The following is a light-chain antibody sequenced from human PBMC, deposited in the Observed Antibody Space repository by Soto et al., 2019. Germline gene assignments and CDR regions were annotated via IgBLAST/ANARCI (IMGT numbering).Light chain of an antibody. J-gene: IGKJ5*01. CDR3: QQRSNWPPLT. CDR1: QSVSSY. CDR2: DAS. Sequence: ENIFSNSPPPRFFSHVKRSPHFCLASQSVSSYLAWYQQKPGQAPRLLIYDASNRATGIPARFSGSGSGTDFTLTISSLEPEDFAVYYCQQRSNWPPLTFGQGTRLEIK. V-gene: IGKV3-11*01.